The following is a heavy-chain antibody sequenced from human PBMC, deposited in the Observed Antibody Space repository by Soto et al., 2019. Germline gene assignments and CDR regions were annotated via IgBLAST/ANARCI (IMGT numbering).Heavy chain of an antibody. V-gene: IGHV4-34*01. D-gene: IGHD2-15*01. CDR1: GGSFSGYY. CDR3: ARVGVCSGGSCYSSGGLGWFDP. Sequence: SETLSLTCAVYGGSFSGYYWSWIRQPPGKGLEWIGEINHSGSTNYNPSLKSRVTISVDTSKNQFSLKLSSVTAADTAVYYCARVGVCSGGSCYSSGGLGWFDPWGQGTLVTVSS. CDR2: INHSGST. J-gene: IGHJ5*02.